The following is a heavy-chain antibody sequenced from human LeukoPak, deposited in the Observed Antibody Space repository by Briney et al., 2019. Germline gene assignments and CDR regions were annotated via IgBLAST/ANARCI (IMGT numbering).Heavy chain of an antibody. J-gene: IGHJ4*02. CDR1: GFSFTNYG. V-gene: IGHV3-30*18. Sequence: GRSLRLSCAASGFSFTNYGMHWVRQAPGKGLRWVADISYDGSNKYYADSVTGRFSISRDNSKNTLYLQMNSLRAEDTAVYYCAKDWGFQFASGSYCEYWGRGTLVTVSS. CDR2: ISYDGSNK. CDR3: AKDWGFQFASGSYCEY. D-gene: IGHD3-10*01.